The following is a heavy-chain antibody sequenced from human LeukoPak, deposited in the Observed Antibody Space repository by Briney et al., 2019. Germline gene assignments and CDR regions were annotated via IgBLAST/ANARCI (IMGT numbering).Heavy chain of an antibody. CDR1: GFTFSSYG. CDR3: ARDHPPYDY. V-gene: IGHV3-30*03. Sequence: GGSLRLSCAVSGFTFSSYGMHWVRQAPGKGLEWVAVISYDGSNKYYADSVKGRFTISRDNSKNTLYLQMNSLRAEDTAVYYCARDHPPYDYWGQGTLVTVSS. J-gene: IGHJ4*02. CDR2: ISYDGSNK.